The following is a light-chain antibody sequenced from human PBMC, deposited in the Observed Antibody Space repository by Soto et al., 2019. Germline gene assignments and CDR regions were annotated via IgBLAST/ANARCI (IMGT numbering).Light chain of an antibody. CDR3: QQRSNWPWT. Sequence: EIVLTQSPAPLSLSPGERATLSCRASQSVSSYLAWYPQKPGQAPRLLIYDASNRASGIPARFSGSGSGTDFHLSIISPEHEALAVYSCQQRSNWPWTFGQGTKVEIK. CDR1: QSVSSY. CDR2: DAS. J-gene: IGKJ1*01. V-gene: IGKV3-11*01.